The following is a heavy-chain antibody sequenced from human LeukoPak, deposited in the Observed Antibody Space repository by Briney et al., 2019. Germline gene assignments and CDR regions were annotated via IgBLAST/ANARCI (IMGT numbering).Heavy chain of an antibody. J-gene: IGHJ4*02. CDR3: AISDGYCSSTTCYNPFDY. V-gene: IGHV6-1*01. D-gene: IGHD2-2*02. Sequence: SQTLSLTCAISGDSVSSNNAAWNWIRQSPSRGLEWLGRAYYRSRWQIDYAVSMTGRITINPDTSKNQFSLRLNSVTAADTAVYYCAISDGYCSSTTCYNPFDYWGQGTLVTVSS. CDR1: GDSVSSNNAA. CDR2: AYYRSRWQI.